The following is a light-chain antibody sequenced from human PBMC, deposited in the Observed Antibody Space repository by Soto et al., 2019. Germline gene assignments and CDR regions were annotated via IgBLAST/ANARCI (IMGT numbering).Light chain of an antibody. V-gene: IGLV2-14*01. CDR3: NSYTSSFTLV. J-gene: IGLJ1*01. CDR1: SSDVGGYNY. Sequence: QSVLTQPASVSGSPGQSITISCTGTSSDVGGYNYVSWYQQHAGKAPKLIIYEVSNRPSGVSNRFSGSKSGNTASLTISGLKAEDEADYYCNSYTSSFTLVFGTGTKLTVL. CDR2: EVS.